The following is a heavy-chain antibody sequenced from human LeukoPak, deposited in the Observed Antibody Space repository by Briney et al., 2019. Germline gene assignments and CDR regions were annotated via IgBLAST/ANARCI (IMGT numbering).Heavy chain of an antibody. J-gene: IGHJ4*02. Sequence: PGGSLRLSCAASGFTFSSYSMNWVRRAPGKGLEWISYIISTGSTTYYADSVKGRFTISRDNANNSLSLQMSSLRAEDTAVYYCATGFWGYCSRNSCPLDNWGQGTLVTVAS. CDR1: GFTFSSYS. CDR3: ATGFWGYCSRNSCPLDN. CDR2: IISTGSTT. V-gene: IGHV3-48*01. D-gene: IGHD2-2*01.